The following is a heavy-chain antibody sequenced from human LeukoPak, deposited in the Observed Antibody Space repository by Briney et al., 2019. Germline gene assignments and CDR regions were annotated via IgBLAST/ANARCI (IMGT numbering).Heavy chain of an antibody. J-gene: IGHJ4*02. CDR2: IYSSGST. V-gene: IGHV3-53*01. CDR3: ARRGDGGRSFDY. D-gene: IGHD4-23*01. CDR1: GFNVSNNY. Sequence: GGSLRLSCAASGFNVSNNYMTWVRQAPGKELEWVSLIYSSGSTYYADSVKGRFTISRDNSKNTLYLQVNSLRAEDTAVYYCARRGDGGRSFDYWGQGTLVTVSS.